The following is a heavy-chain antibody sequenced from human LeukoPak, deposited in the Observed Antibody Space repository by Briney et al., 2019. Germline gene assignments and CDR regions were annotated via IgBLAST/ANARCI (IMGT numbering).Heavy chain of an antibody. V-gene: IGHV4-4*02. CDR3: ARNGGNSDFDS. J-gene: IGHJ4*02. CDR2: IYHSGST. Sequence: SETLSLTCAVSGGSISSSNWWSWVRQPPGKGLEWIGEIYHSGSTNYNPSLESRVTISVDKSKNQFSLKLSSVTAADTAVYYCARNGGNSDFDSWGQGILVTVSS. CDR1: GGSISSSNW. D-gene: IGHD4-23*01.